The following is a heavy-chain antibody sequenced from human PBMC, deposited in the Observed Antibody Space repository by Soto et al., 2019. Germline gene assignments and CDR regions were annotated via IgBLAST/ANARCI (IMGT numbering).Heavy chain of an antibody. D-gene: IGHD2-15*01. V-gene: IGHV3-74*01. Sequence: PGGSLRLSCAASGFSFSRYWMHWVRQAPGKGLVWVARIKSDGSITTYADSVKGRFTISRDNAKNTMYLQMNSVRDEDTAVYYCSGGNGFDYWGQGTLVTVSS. CDR2: IKSDGSIT. J-gene: IGHJ4*02. CDR3: SGGNGFDY. CDR1: GFSFSRYW.